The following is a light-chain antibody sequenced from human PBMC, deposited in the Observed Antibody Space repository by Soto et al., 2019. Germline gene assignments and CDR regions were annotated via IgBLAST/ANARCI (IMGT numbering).Light chain of an antibody. CDR1: QTISSTS. CDR3: QQYGSSPFT. Sequence: IGLTQSPGTLSFSLGERATLSCRVSQTISSTSLAWYQQKPGQAPRLLIYGASTRATGVPDRFSGSESGTDFTLSISRLEPEDFQVYYCQQYGSSPFTFGQGTRLEIK. CDR2: GAS. J-gene: IGKJ5*01. V-gene: IGKV3-20*01.